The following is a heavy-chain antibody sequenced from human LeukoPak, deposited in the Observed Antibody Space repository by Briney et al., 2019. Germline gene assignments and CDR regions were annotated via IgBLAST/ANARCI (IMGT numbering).Heavy chain of an antibody. D-gene: IGHD6-13*01. CDR2: ITDNGDTT. Sequence: PGESLRLSCATSGFTFSSYAMHWVRQAPGKGLEYVSSITDNGDTTYYADSVRGRFTISRDNSKNTPYLQMGSLRAEDMAVYYCVRDRAGNGDYWGQGTLVTVSS. CDR1: GFTFSSYA. V-gene: IGHV3-64*02. J-gene: IGHJ4*02. CDR3: VRDRAGNGDY.